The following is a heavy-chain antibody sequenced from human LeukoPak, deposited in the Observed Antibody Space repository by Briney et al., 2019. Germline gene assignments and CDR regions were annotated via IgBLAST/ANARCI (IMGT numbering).Heavy chain of an antibody. Sequence: GTSLRLSCTGSGFTFSDSGMHWVRQAPGKGLEWVANIDPDGSEKQYGDSVKGRFTTSRDNAKNSLYLQMNSLRAEDTAIYYCARIYYFGDNNWRYFDNWGQGTLVTVSS. D-gene: IGHD3-10*01. CDR2: IDPDGSEK. CDR3: ARIYYFGDNNWRYFDN. CDR1: GFTFSDSG. J-gene: IGHJ4*02. V-gene: IGHV3-7*01.